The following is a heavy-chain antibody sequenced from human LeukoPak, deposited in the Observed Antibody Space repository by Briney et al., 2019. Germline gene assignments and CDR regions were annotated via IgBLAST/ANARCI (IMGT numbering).Heavy chain of an antibody. CDR2: FDPEDGET. CDR1: GYTLTELS. D-gene: IGHD3-22*01. J-gene: IGHJ4*02. CDR3: ATGTYDSSGYYYRRVWFSGFDY. V-gene: IGHV1-24*01. Sequence: ASVKVSCKVSGYTLTELSMHWVRQAPGKGLEWMGGFDPEDGETIYAQKFQGRVTMTEDTSTDTAYMELSSLRSEDTAVYYCATGTYDSSGYYYRRVWFSGFDYWGQGTLVTVSS.